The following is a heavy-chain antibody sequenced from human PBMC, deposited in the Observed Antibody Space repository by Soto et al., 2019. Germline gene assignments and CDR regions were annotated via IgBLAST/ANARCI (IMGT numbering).Heavy chain of an antibody. CDR3: AKDMGQWGETFDY. V-gene: IGHV3-23*01. D-gene: IGHD3-16*01. CDR2: ISGSGGST. CDR1: GFTFSSYA. Sequence: EGSLRLSCAASGFTFSSYAMSWVRQAPGKGLEWVSAISGSGGSTYYADSVKGRFTISRDISKNTVYLKMNGLRGEDTAVSYCAKDMGQWGETFDYWGPGTLVTVS. J-gene: IGHJ4*01.